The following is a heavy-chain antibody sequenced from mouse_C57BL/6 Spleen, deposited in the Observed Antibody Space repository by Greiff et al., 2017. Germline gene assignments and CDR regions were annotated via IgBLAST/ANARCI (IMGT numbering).Heavy chain of an antibody. CDR3: TVVLGVYSNYGLFAY. J-gene: IGHJ3*01. CDR2: IDPETGDT. Sequence: VQLQQSGAELVRPGASVKLSCTASGFNIKDDYMHWVKQRPEQGLEWIGWIDPETGDTEYASKFQGKATITADTSSNTAYLQLSSLTSEDTAVYYCTVVLGVYSNYGLFAYWGQGTLVTVSA. V-gene: IGHV14-4*01. D-gene: IGHD2-5*01. CDR1: GFNIKDDY.